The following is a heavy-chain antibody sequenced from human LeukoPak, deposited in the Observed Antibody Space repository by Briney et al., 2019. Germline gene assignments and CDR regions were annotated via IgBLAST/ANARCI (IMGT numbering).Heavy chain of an antibody. CDR1: GYTFTSYG. D-gene: IGHD2-2*01. CDR2: ISAYNGNT. V-gene: IGHV1-18*01. CDR3: ASHCSSTSCRPDFDY. Sequence: GASVKVSCKASGYTFTSYGISWVRQAPGQGLEWMGWISAYNGNTNYAQKFQGRVTMTRDTSISTAYMELSRLRSDDTAVYYCASHCSSTSCRPDFDYWGQGTLVTASS. J-gene: IGHJ4*02.